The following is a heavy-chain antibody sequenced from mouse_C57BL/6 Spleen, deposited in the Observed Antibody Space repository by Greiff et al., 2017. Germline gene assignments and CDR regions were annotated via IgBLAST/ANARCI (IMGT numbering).Heavy chain of an antibody. J-gene: IGHJ2*01. D-gene: IGHD1-1*01. CDR3: AREDYYGSSVDY. CDR2: ISDGGSYT. Sequence: EVKLVESGGGLVKPGGSLKLSCAASGFTFSSYAMSWVRQTPEKRLEWVATISDGGSYTYYPDNVKGRFTISRDNAKNNLYLQRSHLKSEDTAMYYCAREDYYGSSVDYWGQGTTLTVSS. CDR1: GFTFSSYA. V-gene: IGHV5-4*01.